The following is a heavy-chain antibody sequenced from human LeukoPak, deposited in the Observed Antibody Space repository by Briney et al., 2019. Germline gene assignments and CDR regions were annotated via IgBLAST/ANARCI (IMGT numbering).Heavy chain of an antibody. Sequence: SETLSLTCTVSGGSISSSSYYWGWIRQPPGKGLEWIGSIYYSGSTNYNPSLKSRVTISVDKSKNQFSLKLSSVTAADTAVYYCARGASRRFDPWGQGTLVTVSS. CDR1: GGSISSSSYY. D-gene: IGHD2-2*01. CDR2: IYYSGST. V-gene: IGHV4-39*07. CDR3: ARGASRRFDP. J-gene: IGHJ5*02.